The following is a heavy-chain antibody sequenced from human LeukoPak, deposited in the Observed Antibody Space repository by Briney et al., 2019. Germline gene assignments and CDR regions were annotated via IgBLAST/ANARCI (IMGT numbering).Heavy chain of an antibody. CDR3: ARDTQSYGYYVGVIGL. D-gene: IGHD4-17*01. Sequence: GASVKVSCTASGYTFTIYGLSWVRQAPGQGLEWMGWISPYTHNINYAQNRQGRVTMTTDISTSTAYLEVRSLRSDDTAVYYCARDTQSYGYYVGVIGLWGQGTLVTVSS. V-gene: IGHV1-18*01. CDR2: ISPYTHNI. CDR1: GYTFTIYG. J-gene: IGHJ4*02.